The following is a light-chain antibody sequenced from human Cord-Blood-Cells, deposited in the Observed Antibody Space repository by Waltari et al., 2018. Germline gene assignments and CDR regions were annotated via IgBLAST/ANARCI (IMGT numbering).Light chain of an antibody. Sequence: DIVMTQSPDSLAVSLGERATINRKSSQSVLYSSNNKNYLAWYQQKPGQPPKLLIYWASTRESGVPDRFSGSGSGTDFTLTISSRQAEDVAVYYCQQYYSTPITFGQGTRLEIK. J-gene: IGKJ5*01. CDR1: QSVLYSSNNKNY. V-gene: IGKV4-1*01. CDR3: QQYYSTPIT. CDR2: WAS.